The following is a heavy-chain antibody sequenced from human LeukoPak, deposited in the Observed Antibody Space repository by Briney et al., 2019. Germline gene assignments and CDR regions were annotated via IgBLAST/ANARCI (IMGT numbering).Heavy chain of an antibody. Sequence: SETLSLTCTVSGGSISSYYWSWIRQPAGKGLEWIGRIYTSGSTNYNPSLKSRVTMSVDTSKNQFSLKLSSVTAADTAVYYCARDGITYYYDRSGYYGYYGMDVWGQGTTVTVSS. CDR2: IYTSGST. CDR3: ARDGITYYYDRSGYYGYYGMDV. CDR1: GGSISSYY. J-gene: IGHJ6*02. V-gene: IGHV4-4*07. D-gene: IGHD3-22*01.